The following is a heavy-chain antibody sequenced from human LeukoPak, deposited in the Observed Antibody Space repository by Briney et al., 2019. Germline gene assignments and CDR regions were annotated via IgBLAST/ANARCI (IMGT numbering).Heavy chain of an antibody. CDR1: GVSFRGYY. Sequence: KPSETLSLTCGASGVSFRGYYWSWIRQAPGKGPEWIGEISHTGRTAYNPSLKSRVTISLDTSKNQFSLKLTFVSAADTAVYYCTRTSPGIPLDFWGQGTLVTVSS. D-gene: IGHD1-26*01. J-gene: IGHJ4*02. V-gene: IGHV4-34*01. CDR2: ISHTGRT. CDR3: TRTSPGIPLDF.